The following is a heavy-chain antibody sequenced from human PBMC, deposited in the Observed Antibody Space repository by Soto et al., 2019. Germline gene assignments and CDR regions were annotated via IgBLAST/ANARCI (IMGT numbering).Heavy chain of an antibody. CDR1: GGSISSYY. V-gene: IGHV4-59*01. CDR3: AREGLTGPIGLYYYDAMDV. Sequence: QVQLQESGPGLVKPSETLSLTCTVSGGSISSYYWSWIRQPPGKGLEWIGYIYYSGSTNYNPSLQSRVTLSVDTSKNQFSLKLSSVTAAATAVYYCAREGLTGPIGLYYYDAMDVWGQGTTVTVSS. J-gene: IGHJ6*02. CDR2: IYYSGST. D-gene: IGHD1-7*01.